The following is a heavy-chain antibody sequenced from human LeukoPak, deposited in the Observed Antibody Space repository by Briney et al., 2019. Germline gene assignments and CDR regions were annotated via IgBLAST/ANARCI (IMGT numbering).Heavy chain of an antibody. CDR2: INPNSGGT. CDR3: AREYGGRPYYYYGMDV. J-gene: IGHJ6*02. V-gene: IGHV1-2*02. Sequence: ASVKVSCKASGYTFTGYYMHWVRQAPGQGLEWMGWINPNSGGTNYAQKFQGRVTMTRDTSISTAYMELSRLRSDDTAVYYCAREYGGRPYYYYGMDVWGQGTTVTVS. D-gene: IGHD4-23*01. CDR1: GYTFTGYY.